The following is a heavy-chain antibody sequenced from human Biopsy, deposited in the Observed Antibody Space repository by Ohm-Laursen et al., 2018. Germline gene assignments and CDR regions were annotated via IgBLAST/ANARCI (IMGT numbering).Heavy chain of an antibody. CDR2: IYTSGIT. CDR1: GGSLSSYS. D-gene: IGHD1-14*01. V-gene: IGHV4-4*07. J-gene: IGHJ5*02. Sequence: SETLSLTCTVSGGSLSSYSWSWIRQPPGKGLEWIGQIYTSGITNYNPSLKSRVTMSVDTSKNKFPLRGSSVTAADTAVYYCARDRDRRGWFDPWGQGTLVTVSS. CDR3: ARDRDRRGWFDP.